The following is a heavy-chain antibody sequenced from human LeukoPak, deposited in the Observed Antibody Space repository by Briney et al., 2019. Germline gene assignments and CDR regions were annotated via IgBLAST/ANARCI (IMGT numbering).Heavy chain of an antibody. CDR3: ARHLSGSAMMHYFDY. Sequence: SETLSLTCTVSGASITSADYYWGWIRQSPGKGLEWIASIYYSGNSYYNPSLKSRVSISVDTSKNHISLKLFSLTAADTALYYCARHLSGSAMMHYFDYWGQGTLVAVSS. D-gene: IGHD5-18*01. CDR2: IYYSGNS. J-gene: IGHJ4*02. V-gene: IGHV4-39*01. CDR1: GASITSADYY.